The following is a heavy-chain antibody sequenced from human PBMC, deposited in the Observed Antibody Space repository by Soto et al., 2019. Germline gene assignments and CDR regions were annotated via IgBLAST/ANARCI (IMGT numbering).Heavy chain of an antibody. V-gene: IGHV3-21*01. CDR3: ASGVFGLVSPVIGGY. J-gene: IGHJ4*02. CDR1: GFTFSSYS. D-gene: IGHD3-3*01. Sequence: PGGSMRLSCAASGFTFSSYSMSWVRQAPGKGLEWVSSISRTSNYIYYTDSVKGRFTISRDNAKNSIYLQMNSLRAEDTATYYCASGVFGLVSPVIGGYWGQGTLVTVSA. CDR2: ISRTSNYI.